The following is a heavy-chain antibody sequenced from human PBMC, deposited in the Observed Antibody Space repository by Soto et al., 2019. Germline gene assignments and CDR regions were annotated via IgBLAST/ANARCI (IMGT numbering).Heavy chain of an antibody. CDR3: ARELGDYGMDV. Sequence: PSETLSLTCTVSGGSISSYYWSWIRQPPGKGLEWIGYIYYSGSTNYNPSLKSRVTISVDTSKNQFSLKLSSVTAADTAVYYCARELGDYGMDVWGQGTTVTSP. V-gene: IGHV4-59*01. CDR2: IYYSGST. CDR1: GGSISSYY. D-gene: IGHD3-16*01. J-gene: IGHJ6*02.